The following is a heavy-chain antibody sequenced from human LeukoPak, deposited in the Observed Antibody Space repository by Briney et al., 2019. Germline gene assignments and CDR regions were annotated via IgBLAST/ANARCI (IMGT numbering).Heavy chain of an antibody. CDR3: ARGGAFGHREDY. Sequence: ASVNVSCKASGYTFTSYGISWVRQAPGQGLEWMGWISAYYGNTNYAQTLQGRITMTTDTSTSTAYMELRSLRSDDTAVYYCARGGAFGHREDYWGQGTLVTVSS. D-gene: IGHD3-3*02. CDR1: GYTFTSYG. CDR2: ISAYYGNT. J-gene: IGHJ4*02. V-gene: IGHV1-18*01.